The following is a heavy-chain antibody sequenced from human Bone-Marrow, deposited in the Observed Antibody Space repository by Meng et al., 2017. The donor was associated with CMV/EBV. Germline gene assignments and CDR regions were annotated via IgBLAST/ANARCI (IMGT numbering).Heavy chain of an antibody. CDR1: GFTFSSYA. D-gene: IGHD1-26*01. CDR2: ISYDGSNK. Sequence: QVELVESGGGVVQPGRSLGLACAASGFTFSSYAMHWVRQAPGKGLEWVAVISYDGSNKYYADSVKGRFTISRDNSKNTLYLQMNSLRAEDTAVYYCARGAVGPSGDYWGQGTLVTVSS. J-gene: IGHJ4*02. V-gene: IGHV3-30-3*01. CDR3: ARGAVGPSGDY.